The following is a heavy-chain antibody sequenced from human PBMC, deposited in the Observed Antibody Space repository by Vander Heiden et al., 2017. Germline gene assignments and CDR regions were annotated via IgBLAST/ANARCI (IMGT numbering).Heavy chain of an antibody. Sequence: EVQLFESGGGLVKPGGSLRLSCAGAGFTFSKAWMNWVHQAPGKGLEWVGRMKSKTDGGTTDYAAPVKGRFTISRDDSKATLYLQMNSLKTEDTAVYYCTTAAATNYWGQGTLVTVSS. CDR1: GFTFSKAW. J-gene: IGHJ4*02. CDR3: TTAAATNY. CDR2: MKSKTDGGTT. D-gene: IGHD6-13*01. V-gene: IGHV3-15*07.